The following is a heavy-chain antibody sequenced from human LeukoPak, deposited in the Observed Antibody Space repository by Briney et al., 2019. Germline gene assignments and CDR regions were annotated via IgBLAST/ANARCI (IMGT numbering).Heavy chain of an antibody. D-gene: IGHD3-22*01. CDR3: AKDVYYYDSSGFPYYYGMDV. Sequence: SCKASGGTFSSYAISWVRQAPGKGLEWVSAISGSGGSTYYADSVKGRFTISRDNSKNTLYLQMNSLRAEDTAVYYCAKDVYYYDSSGFPYYYGMDVWGQGTTVTVSS. CDR2: ISGSGGST. CDR1: GGTFSSYA. J-gene: IGHJ6*02. V-gene: IGHV3-23*01.